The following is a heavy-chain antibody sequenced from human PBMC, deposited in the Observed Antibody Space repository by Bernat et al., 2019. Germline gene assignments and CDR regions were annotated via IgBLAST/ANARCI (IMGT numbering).Heavy chain of an antibody. Sequence: EVQLVESGGGLVQPGGSLRLSCAASRFTFSSYWMSWVRQAPGKGLEWVANIKQDGSEKYYVDSVKGRFTISRDNAKNSLYLQMNSLRADDTAVYYCAKVVRDRLDAFDIWGQGTMVTVSS. V-gene: IGHV3-7*01. CDR1: RFTFSSYW. J-gene: IGHJ3*02. D-gene: IGHD6-6*01. CDR3: AKVVRDRLDAFDI. CDR2: IKQDGSEK.